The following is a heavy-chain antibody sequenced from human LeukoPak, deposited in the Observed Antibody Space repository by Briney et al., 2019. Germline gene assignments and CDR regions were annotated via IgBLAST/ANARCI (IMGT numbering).Heavy chain of an antibody. CDR1: GGSISSGGYS. V-gene: IGHV4-61*08. D-gene: IGHD6-19*01. CDR2: IDYSRST. Sequence: SGPLSLTCAVSGGSISSGGYSGSWIRQPPGKGLEWIGYIDYSRSTNYNPSLKSRVTISVDTSKNQFSLKLSSVTAAETAVYYCARVRGSSGWYRYYYYYMDVWGKGTTVTISS. CDR3: ARVRGSSGWYRYYYYYMDV. J-gene: IGHJ6*03.